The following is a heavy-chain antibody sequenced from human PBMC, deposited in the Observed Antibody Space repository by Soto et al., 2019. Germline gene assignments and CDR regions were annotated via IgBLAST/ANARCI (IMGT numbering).Heavy chain of an antibody. CDR2: IYYTGTT. J-gene: IGHJ4*02. CDR1: GTSIRGYY. Sequence: LSLPFSVSGTSIRGYYWTWIRQPPGKGLEWIGYIYYTGTTKYNPSLKSRVTISVDTSKNQFSLRLNSVTAADTAVYYCAREVSSFGSNHFDSWGQGALVTVSS. CDR3: AREVSSFGSNHFDS. D-gene: IGHD3-10*01. V-gene: IGHV4-59*01.